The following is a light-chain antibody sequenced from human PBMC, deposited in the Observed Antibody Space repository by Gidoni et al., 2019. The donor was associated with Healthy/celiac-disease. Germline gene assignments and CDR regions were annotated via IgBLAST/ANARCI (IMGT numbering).Light chain of an antibody. CDR2: GAS. J-gene: IGKJ5*01. Sequence: EIVMTQSPATLYVSQGERATLPCRASQSVSSNLAWYQQTPGQAPRLLIYGASTRATGIPARFSGSGSGTEFTLTISSLQSEDFAVYYCQQSNNWPPLTFGQGTRLEIK. CDR3: QQSNNWPPLT. CDR1: QSVSSN. V-gene: IGKV3-15*01.